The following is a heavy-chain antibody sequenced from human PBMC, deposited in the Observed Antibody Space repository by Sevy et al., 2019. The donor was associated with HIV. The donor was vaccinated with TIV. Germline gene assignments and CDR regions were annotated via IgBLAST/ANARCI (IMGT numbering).Heavy chain of an antibody. Sequence: GGSLRLSCAASGFTFSSYAMHWVRQAPGKGLEWVAVISYDGSNKYYADSVKGRFTISRDNSKNRLYLQMNSLRAEDTAVYYCARDRYCSSTSCSKSPNWFDPWGQGTLVTVSS. CDR2: ISYDGSNK. D-gene: IGHD2-2*01. CDR1: GFTFSSYA. V-gene: IGHV3-30-3*01. J-gene: IGHJ5*02. CDR3: ARDRYCSSTSCSKSPNWFDP.